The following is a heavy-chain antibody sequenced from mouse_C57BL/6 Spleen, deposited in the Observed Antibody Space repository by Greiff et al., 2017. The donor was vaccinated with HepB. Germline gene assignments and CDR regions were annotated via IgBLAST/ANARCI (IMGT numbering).Heavy chain of an antibody. V-gene: IGHV1-61*01. CDR3: ARLLGRGY. J-gene: IGHJ2*01. CDR2: IYPSDSET. CDR1: GYTFTSYW. Sequence: QVQLQQPGAELVRPGSSVKLSCKASGYTFTSYWMDWVKQRPGQGLEWIGNIYPSDSETHYNQKFKDKATLTVDKSSSTAYMQLSSLTSEDSAVYYCARLLGRGYWGKGTTLTVSS. D-gene: IGHD4-1*01.